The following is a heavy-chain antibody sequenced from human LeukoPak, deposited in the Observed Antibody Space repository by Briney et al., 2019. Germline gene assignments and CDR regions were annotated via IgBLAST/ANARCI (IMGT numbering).Heavy chain of an antibody. CDR1: GFTSSDHY. CDR3: ARAGYCGAGTCYSDYYDY. CDR2: TINKANSYTT. Sequence: GGSLRLSCVASGFTSSDHYMDWVRQAPGKWLELVGRTINKANSYTTKYAASVEGRFTISRDTSKNLLYLQLNSLKTEVTAVYYCARAGYCGAGTCYSDYYDYWGQGTLVTVSS. V-gene: IGHV3-72*01. D-gene: IGHD2-15*01. J-gene: IGHJ4*02.